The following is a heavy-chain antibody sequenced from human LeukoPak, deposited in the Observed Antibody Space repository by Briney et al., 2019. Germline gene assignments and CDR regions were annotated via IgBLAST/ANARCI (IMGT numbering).Heavy chain of an antibody. CDR3: VRDFDWGPDY. CDR2: IYGHDGGT. V-gene: IGHV1-2*02. J-gene: IGHJ4*02. CDR1: GYTFTGHY. D-gene: IGHD3-9*01. Sequence: ASVTVSCKASGYTFTGHYLHWVRQAPGQGLEWMGWIYGHDGGTNLAQKFQDKVTMTRDTSITTAYMELTSLTPDDTAVYYCVRDFDWGPDYWGQGTLVTVSS.